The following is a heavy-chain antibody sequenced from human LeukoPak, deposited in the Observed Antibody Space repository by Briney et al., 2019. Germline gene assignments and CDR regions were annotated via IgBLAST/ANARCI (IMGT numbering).Heavy chain of an antibody. D-gene: IGHD5-12*01. CDR2: ISSDGVT. CDR1: GGSFSGYY. CDR3: ARQNSGYDLGPFAY. V-gene: IGHV4-4*08. J-gene: IGHJ4*02. Sequence: PSETLSLTCAVYGGSFSGYYWSWIRQPPGKGLEWVGYISSDGVTNYNPSLKSRVTISEVTSEKQFSLIMSSVTAADTAVYYCARQNSGYDLGPFAYWGQGTLVTVS.